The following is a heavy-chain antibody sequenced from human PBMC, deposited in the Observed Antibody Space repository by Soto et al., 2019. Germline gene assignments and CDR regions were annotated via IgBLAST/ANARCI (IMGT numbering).Heavy chain of an antibody. V-gene: IGHV3-7*01. CDR1: GFTFSNYW. CDR3: AVIRDV. D-gene: IGHD2-21*01. Sequence: EVQLVESGGALVQPGGSLRLSCAASGFTFSNYWISWVRQAPGKGLEWVANIKQDGSEKWYVDSVKGRFAISRDNAKNSLYLQMNCLRVEDMAVYYCAVIRDVWGQGTTVTVSS. J-gene: IGHJ6*02. CDR2: IKQDGSEK.